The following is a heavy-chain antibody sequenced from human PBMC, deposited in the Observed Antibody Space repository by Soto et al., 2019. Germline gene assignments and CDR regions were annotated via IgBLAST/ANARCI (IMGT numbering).Heavy chain of an antibody. CDR3: AREVGRGSGSYYLDY. Sequence: EVQLVESGGGLVQPGGSLRLSCAASGFTFSMYWMHWVRQAPGKGLLWVSRSNGDGTDTTYADSVKGRFTISRDNAKNTVYLQMNGLRAEDTAVYDCAREVGRGSGSYYLDYWGQETLVTVSS. J-gene: IGHJ4*02. CDR2: SNGDGTDT. CDR1: GFTFSMYW. D-gene: IGHD3-16*01. V-gene: IGHV3-74*03.